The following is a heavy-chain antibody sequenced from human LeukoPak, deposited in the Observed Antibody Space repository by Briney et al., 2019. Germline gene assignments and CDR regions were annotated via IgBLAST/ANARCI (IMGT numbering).Heavy chain of an antibody. CDR2: INHSGST. Sequence: SETLSLTCAVYGGSFSGYYWSWIRQPPGKGLEWIGEINHSGSTNYNPSLKSRVTISVDTSENQFSLKLSSVTAADTAVYYCARGRRYSYGYDAFDIWGQGTMVTVSS. J-gene: IGHJ3*02. CDR1: GGSFSGYY. CDR3: ARGRRYSYGYDAFDI. V-gene: IGHV4-34*01. D-gene: IGHD5-18*01.